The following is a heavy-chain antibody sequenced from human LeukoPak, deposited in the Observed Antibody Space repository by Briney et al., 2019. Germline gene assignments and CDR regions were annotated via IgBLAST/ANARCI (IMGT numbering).Heavy chain of an antibody. CDR1: GYTFTGYY. J-gene: IGHJ6*03. CDR3: ARDWVTTSGHYYMDV. Sequence: ASVKVSCKASGYTFTGYYMHWVRQAPGQGLEWMGWINPNSGGTNYAQKFQGRVTMTRDTSISTAYMELSRLRSDDTAVYYCARDWVTTSGHYYMDVWGKGTTVTVSS. V-gene: IGHV1-2*02. D-gene: IGHD4-17*01. CDR2: INPNSGGT.